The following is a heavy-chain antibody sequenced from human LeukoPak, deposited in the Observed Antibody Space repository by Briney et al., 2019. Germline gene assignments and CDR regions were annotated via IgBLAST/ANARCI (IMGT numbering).Heavy chain of an antibody. CDR2: ISSSGSTI. Sequence: GGSLRLSCVASGFIFSNFAMSWVRQAPGKGLEWVSYISSSGSTIYYADSVKGRFTISRDNAKNSLYLQMNSLRAEDTAVYYCAREKRSVSSRRFDYWGQGTLVTVSS. J-gene: IGHJ4*02. CDR3: AREKRSVSSRRFDY. CDR1: GFIFSNFA. D-gene: IGHD5-24*01. V-gene: IGHV3-48*03.